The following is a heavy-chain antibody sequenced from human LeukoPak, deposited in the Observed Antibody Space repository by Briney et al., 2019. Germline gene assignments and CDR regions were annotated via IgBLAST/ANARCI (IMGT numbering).Heavy chain of an antibody. J-gene: IGHJ4*02. Sequence: SETLSLTCAVYGGSFSGYYWSWIRQPPGKGLEWIGEINHSGSTNYNPSLKSRVTILVDTSKNQFSLKLSSVTAADTAVYYCARGLIVGAPDYWGQGTLVTVSS. CDR3: ARGLIVGAPDY. D-gene: IGHD1-26*01. V-gene: IGHV4-34*01. CDR2: INHSGST. CDR1: GGSFSGYY.